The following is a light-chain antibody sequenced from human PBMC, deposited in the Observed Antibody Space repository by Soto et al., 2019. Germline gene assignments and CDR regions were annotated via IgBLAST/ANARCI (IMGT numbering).Light chain of an antibody. CDR3: QQYNNCPRT. Sequence: EIVMTQSPATLSVSPGERATVSCRASQSGSSNLAWYQQKPGQAPRLLIYGASTRATGIPARFSGSGSGTEFTLTVGSLQSDDFAVYDCQQYNNCPRTFGQGTKLEIK. J-gene: IGKJ2*01. CDR2: GAS. V-gene: IGKV3-15*01. CDR1: QSGSSN.